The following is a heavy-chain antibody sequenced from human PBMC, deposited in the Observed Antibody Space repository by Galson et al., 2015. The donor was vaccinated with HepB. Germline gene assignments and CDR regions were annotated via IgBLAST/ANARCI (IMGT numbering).Heavy chain of an antibody. CDR2: ISPDGSNK. V-gene: IGHV3-30*18. J-gene: IGHJ4*02. D-gene: IGHD3-22*01. Sequence: SLRLSCAASGFTFSSYGMHWVRQAPGKGLEWVAVISPDGSNKYYADSVKGRFTISRDNSKNTLYLQMNSLRAEDTAVYYCAKEGMVRGVYYYDSSGPQLYFDYWGQGTLVTVSS. CDR1: GFTFSSYG. CDR3: AKEGMVRGVYYYDSSGPQLYFDY.